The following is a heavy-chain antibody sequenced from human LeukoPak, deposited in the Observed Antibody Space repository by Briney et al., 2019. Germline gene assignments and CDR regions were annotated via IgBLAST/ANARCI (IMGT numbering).Heavy chain of an antibody. CDR3: AREYYYDSSGYPLGY. Sequence: SETLSLTCTVSGGSISSYYWSWLRQPAGKGLEWIGRIYTSGSTNYNPSLKSRVTMSVDTSKNQFSLKLSSVTAGDTAVYYCAREYYYDSSGYPLGYWGQGTLVTVSS. D-gene: IGHD3-22*01. J-gene: IGHJ4*02. V-gene: IGHV4-4*07. CDR2: IYTSGST. CDR1: GGSISSYY.